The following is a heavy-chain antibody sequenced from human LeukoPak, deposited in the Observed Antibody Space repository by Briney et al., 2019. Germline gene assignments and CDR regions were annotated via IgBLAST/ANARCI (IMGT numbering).Heavy chain of an antibody. Sequence: GGSLRLSCAASGFTFSSYSMNWVRQAPGKGLEWVSSISSSGSYIYYEDSVKGRFTISRDNAKNSMYLQINRQRGEDTAVYYCARDGVETAMVIDYWGQGTGIIVSA. V-gene: IGHV3-21*01. CDR2: ISSSGSYI. CDR1: GFTFSSYS. CDR3: ARDGVETAMVIDY. D-gene: IGHD5-18*01. J-gene: IGHJ4*02.